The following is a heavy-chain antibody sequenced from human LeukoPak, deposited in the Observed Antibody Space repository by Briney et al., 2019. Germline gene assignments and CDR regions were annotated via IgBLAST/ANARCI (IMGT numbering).Heavy chain of an antibody. CDR1: GGSISSYY. D-gene: IGHD3-22*01. J-gene: IGHJ3*02. V-gene: IGHV4-59*01. CDR3: ARYYDSSGYYPDDAFDI. CDR2: IYYSGST. Sequence: SETLSLTCTVSGGSISSYYWSWIRQPPGKGLGWIGYIYYSGSTNYNPSLRSRVTISVDTSKNQFSLKLSSVTAADTAVYYCARYYDSSGYYPDDAFDIWGQGTMVTVSS.